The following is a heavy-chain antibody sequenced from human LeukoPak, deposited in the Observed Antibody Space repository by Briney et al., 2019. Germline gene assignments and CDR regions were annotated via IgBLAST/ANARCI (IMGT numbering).Heavy chain of an antibody. CDR1: GGSISSYY. CDR3: ARDRGTPLNWFDP. J-gene: IGHJ5*02. CDR2: IYYSGST. V-gene: IGHV4-59*12. Sequence: PSETLSLTCTVSGGSISSYYWSWIRQPPGKGLEWIGYIYYSGSTNYNPSLKSRVTISVDTSKNQFSLKLSSVTAADTAVYYCARDRGTPLNWFDPWGQGTLVTVSS.